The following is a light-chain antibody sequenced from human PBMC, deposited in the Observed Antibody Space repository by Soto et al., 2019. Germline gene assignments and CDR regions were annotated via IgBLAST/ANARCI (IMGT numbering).Light chain of an antibody. CDR3: SSYTSSISYV. Sequence: QSALTQPASVSGSPGQSITISCTGTGSDISAYNYVSWYQQHPGKAPKLMIYEVGDRPSGLSNRFSGSKSGNTASLTISRLQPEDEADYYCSSYTSSISYVFGTGTKLTVL. J-gene: IGLJ1*01. CDR2: EVG. V-gene: IGLV2-14*01. CDR1: GSDISAYNY.